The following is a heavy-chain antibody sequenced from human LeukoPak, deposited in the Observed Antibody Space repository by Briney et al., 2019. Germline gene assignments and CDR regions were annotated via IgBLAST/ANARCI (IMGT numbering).Heavy chain of an antibody. CDR1: GFTFSNFA. V-gene: IGHV3-23*01. D-gene: IGHD3-10*01. CDR3: GKDPMLRGTTYDY. CDR2: ITVSAGRT. J-gene: IGHJ4*02. Sequence: PGGSLRLSCAASGFTFSNFAMSWVRQAPGRGLEWVSSITVSAGRTYYADSVKGRFTISTDDSKNTLYLQMNSLRAEDTAIYFCGKDPMLRGTTYDYWGQGTLVTVSS.